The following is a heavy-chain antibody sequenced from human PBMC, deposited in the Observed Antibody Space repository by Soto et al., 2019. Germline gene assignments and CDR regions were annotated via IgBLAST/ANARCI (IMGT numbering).Heavy chain of an antibody. CDR2: INPNSGGT. D-gene: IGHD3-16*02. Sequence: QVQLVQSGAEVKKPGASVKVSCKASGYTFTGYYMHWVRQAPGQGLEWMGWINPNSGGTNYAQKFQGRVTMTRDTSISTAYMELSRLRSDDTAVYYCARDRYYDYVWGSYRSHDAFDIWGQGTMVTVSS. V-gene: IGHV1-2*02. CDR3: ARDRYYDYVWGSYRSHDAFDI. J-gene: IGHJ3*02. CDR1: GYTFTGYY.